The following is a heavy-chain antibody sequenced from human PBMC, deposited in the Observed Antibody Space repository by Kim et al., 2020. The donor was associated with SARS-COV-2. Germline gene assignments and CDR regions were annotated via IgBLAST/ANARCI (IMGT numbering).Heavy chain of an antibody. V-gene: IGHV1-3*01. D-gene: IGHD6-19*01. Sequence: ASVKVSCKASGYTFTSYAMHWVRQAPGQRLEWMGWINAGNGNTKYSQKFQGRVTITRDTSASTAYMELSSLRSEDTAVYYCARATSPGWYFVYWGQGTLVTVSS. CDR2: INAGNGNT. CDR3: ARATSPGWYFVY. CDR1: GYTFTSYA. J-gene: IGHJ4*02.